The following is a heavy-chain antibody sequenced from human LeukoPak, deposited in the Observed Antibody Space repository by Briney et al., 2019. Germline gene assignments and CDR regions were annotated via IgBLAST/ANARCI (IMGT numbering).Heavy chain of an antibody. CDR1: GFTFSSYA. V-gene: IGHV3-23*01. J-gene: IGHJ3*02. D-gene: IGHD3-3*01. CDR2: ISGSGGST. CDR3: AKEYASSYYDFWSGHDAFDI. Sequence: GGSLRLSCAASGFTFSSYAMSWVRQAPGKGLEWVSAISGSGGSTYYADSVKGRFTISRDNSKNTLYLQMNSLRAEDTAVYYCAKEYASSYYDFWSGHDAFDIWGQGTMVTVSS.